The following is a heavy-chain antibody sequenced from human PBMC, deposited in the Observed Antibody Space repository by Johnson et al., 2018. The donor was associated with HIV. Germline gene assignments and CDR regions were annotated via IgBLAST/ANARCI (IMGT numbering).Heavy chain of an antibody. Sequence: LEWVSVIYSDGSTYYADSVQGRFTVSRDNSQNLLYLQLSSLRAEDTAVYYCARPVPDYYDSSGYYSAAFDIWGQGTMVTVSS. V-gene: IGHV3-66*01. CDR3: ARPVPDYYDSSGYYSAAFDI. D-gene: IGHD3-22*01. J-gene: IGHJ3*02. CDR2: IYSDGST.